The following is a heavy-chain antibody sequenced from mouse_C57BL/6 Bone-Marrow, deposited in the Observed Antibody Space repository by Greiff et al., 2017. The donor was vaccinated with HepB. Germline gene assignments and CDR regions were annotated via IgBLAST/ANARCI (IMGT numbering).Heavy chain of an antibody. V-gene: IGHV1-54*01. CDR1: GYAFTNYL. CDR3: ARGGATVVASSPGYFDV. CDR2: INPGSGGT. J-gene: IGHJ1*03. D-gene: IGHD1-1*01. Sequence: QVQLQQSGAELVRPGTSVKVSCKASGYAFTNYLIEWVKQRPGQGLEWIGVINPGSGGTNYNEKFKGKATLTADKSSSTAYMQLSSLTSEDSAVYFCARGGATVVASSPGYFDVWGTGTTVTVSS.